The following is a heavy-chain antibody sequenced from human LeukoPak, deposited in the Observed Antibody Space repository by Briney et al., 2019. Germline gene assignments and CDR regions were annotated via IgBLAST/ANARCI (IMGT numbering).Heavy chain of an antibody. CDR3: ASTIFGVVSYFDY. Sequence: SVKVSCKASGGTFSSYAISWVRQAPGQGLEWMGGIIPIFGTANYAQKFQGRVTITTDESASTAYMELSSLRSEDTAVYYCASTIFGVVSYFDYWGQGTLVTVSS. CDR1: GGTFSSYA. V-gene: IGHV1-69*05. CDR2: IIPIFGTA. J-gene: IGHJ4*02. D-gene: IGHD3-3*01.